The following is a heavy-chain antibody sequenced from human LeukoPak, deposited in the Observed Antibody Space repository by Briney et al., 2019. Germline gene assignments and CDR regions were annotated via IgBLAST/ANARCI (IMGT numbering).Heavy chain of an antibody. CDR1: GVNFNSYT. Sequence: GGSLRLSCAASGVNFNSYTMNWVRQAPGEGLEWISYISGSSSTTYYADSVKGRLTISRDNAKSSLYLQMNSLRAEDTAVYYCAGPLDIVAVTGWGQGTLVTVSS. CDR3: AGPLDIVAVTG. J-gene: IGHJ4*02. CDR2: ISGSSSTT. V-gene: IGHV3-48*04. D-gene: IGHD5-12*01.